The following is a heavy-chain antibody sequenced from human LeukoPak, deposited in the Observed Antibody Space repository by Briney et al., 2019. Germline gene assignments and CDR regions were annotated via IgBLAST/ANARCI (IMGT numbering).Heavy chain of an antibody. CDR3: AKMSLKGYGLFDY. Sequence: GGSLRLSCAASGFTFSDYYMSWIRQAPGKGLEWVSYISSSGSTKYYADSVKGRFTISRDNSKNTLYLQMNSLRAEDTAVYYCAKMSLKGYGLFDYWGQGTLVTVSS. CDR2: ISSSGSTK. J-gene: IGHJ4*02. CDR1: GFTFSDYY. D-gene: IGHD5-12*01. V-gene: IGHV3-11*04.